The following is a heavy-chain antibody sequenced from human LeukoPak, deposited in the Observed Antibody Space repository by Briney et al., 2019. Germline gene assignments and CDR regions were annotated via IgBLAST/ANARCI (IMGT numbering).Heavy chain of an antibody. D-gene: IGHD2-2*02. CDR2: IIPIFGTA. CDR1: GGTFSSYA. J-gene: IGHJ4*02. CDR3: TRTLLYEYFDY. V-gene: IGHV1-69*13. Sequence: ASVKVSCKASGGTFSSYAISWVRQAPGQGLEWMGGIIPIFGTANYAQKFQGRVTITADESTSTAYMELRSLRSDDTAVYYCTRTLLYEYFDYWGQGTLVTVSS.